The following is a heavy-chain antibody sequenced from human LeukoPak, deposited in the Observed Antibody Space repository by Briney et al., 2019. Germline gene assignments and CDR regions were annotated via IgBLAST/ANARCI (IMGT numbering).Heavy chain of an antibody. V-gene: IGHV3-48*03. CDR1: RFTFSSYE. Sequence: GGSLRLSCAASRFTFSSYEMNWVRQAPGKGLEWVSYISSSGSTIYYADSVKGRFTISRDNAKNSLYLQMNSLRAEDTAVYYCATEGYRDSYWGQGTLVTVSS. D-gene: IGHD6-13*01. J-gene: IGHJ4*02. CDR3: ATEGYRDSY. CDR2: ISSSGSTI.